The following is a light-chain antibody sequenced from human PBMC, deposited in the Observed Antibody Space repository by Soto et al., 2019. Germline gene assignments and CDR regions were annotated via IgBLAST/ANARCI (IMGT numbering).Light chain of an antibody. CDR3: SSYGGNNNVL. J-gene: IGLJ2*01. Sequence: QSVLTQPASVSGSPGQSITISCTGTSSDVGGYDFVSWYQHHPGKAPRLMIYDVSHRPSGVSDRFSGSKSGNTASLTVSGLQAEDEADYYCSSYGGNNNVLFGGGTKVTVL. CDR2: DVS. V-gene: IGLV2-14*03. CDR1: SSDVGGYDF.